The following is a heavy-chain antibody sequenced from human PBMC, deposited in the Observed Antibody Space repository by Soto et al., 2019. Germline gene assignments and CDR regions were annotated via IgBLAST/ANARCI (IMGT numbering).Heavy chain of an antibody. CDR3: ARSSGYYESVSWFDP. Sequence: ASVKVSCKASGYTFTSYYMHWVRQAPGQGLEWMGIINPSGGSTSYAQKFQGRVTTTRDTSTSTVYMELSSLRSEDTAVYYCARSSGYYESVSWFDPWGQGTLVTVSS. CDR2: INPSGGST. J-gene: IGHJ5*02. CDR1: GYTFTSYY. D-gene: IGHD3-3*01. V-gene: IGHV1-46*01.